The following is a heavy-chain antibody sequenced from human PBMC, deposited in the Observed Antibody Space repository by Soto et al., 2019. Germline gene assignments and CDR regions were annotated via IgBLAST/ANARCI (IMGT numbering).Heavy chain of an antibody. CDR1: GFSFGSYA. V-gene: IGHV3-23*01. J-gene: IGHJ4*02. Sequence: LRLSCAASGFSFGSYALSWVRQAPGKGLEWVSTISGSDGKTFYADSVKGRFSISRDTSQSTLYLQMDSLRADDTAMYYCARWSYLDYWGQGTRVTVSS. CDR2: ISGSDGKT. D-gene: IGHD3-3*01. CDR3: ARWSYLDY.